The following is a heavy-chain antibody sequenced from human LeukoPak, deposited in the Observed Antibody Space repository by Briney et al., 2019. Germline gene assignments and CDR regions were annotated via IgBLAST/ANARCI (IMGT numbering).Heavy chain of an antibody. CDR3: ARDRSTSVGSWFDP. V-gene: IGHV1-18*04. CDR2: ISAYNGNT. CDR1: GHTFTSYY. Sequence: ASVKVSCKASGHTFTSYYMHWVRQAPGQGLEWMGWISAYNGNTNYAQKLQGRVTMTTDTSTSTAYMELRSLRSDDTAVYYCARDRSTSVGSWFDPWGQGTLVTVSS. D-gene: IGHD2-2*01. J-gene: IGHJ5*02.